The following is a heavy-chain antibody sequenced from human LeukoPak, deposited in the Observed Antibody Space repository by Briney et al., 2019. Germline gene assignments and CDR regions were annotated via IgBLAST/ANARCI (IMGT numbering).Heavy chain of an antibody. D-gene: IGHD6-19*01. CDR2: IYYTGGI. J-gene: IGHJ4*02. CDR3: AKYGNSGWVIDN. V-gene: IGHV4-59*08. Sequence: ASETLSLTCTVSGGSIGSDYWTWIRQPPGKGLEYIGYIYYTGGINYNPSLKSRVTISVDTSKNQFSLKLSSVTAADTAVYFCAKYGNSGWVIDNWGQGTLVTVSS. CDR1: GGSIGSDY.